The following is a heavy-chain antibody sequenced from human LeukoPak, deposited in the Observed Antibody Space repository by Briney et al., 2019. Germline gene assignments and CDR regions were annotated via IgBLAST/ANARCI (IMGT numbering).Heavy chain of an antibody. CDR2: ISYDGSNK. CDR1: GFTFSSYA. V-gene: IGHV3-30-3*02. Sequence: PGRSLRLSCAASGFTFSSYAMHWVRQAPGKGLEWVAVISYDGSNKYYADSVKGRFTISRDNSKNTLYLQMNSLRAEDTAVYYCAKRAYGSGTEYYYYYYMDVWGKGTTVSVSS. D-gene: IGHD3-10*01. J-gene: IGHJ6*03. CDR3: AKRAYGSGTEYYYYYYMDV.